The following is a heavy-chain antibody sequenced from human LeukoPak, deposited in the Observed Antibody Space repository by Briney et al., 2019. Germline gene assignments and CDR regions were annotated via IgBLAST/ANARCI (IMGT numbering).Heavy chain of an antibody. Sequence: ASVKVSCKASGYTFTSYAFSWVRQAPGQGLKWMGWINTNNGNTNYVKRLRGRVTMTTDTSTSTAYMELRSLRSDDTAVYYCAREREETYGSGSYTFDHWGQGTLVTVSS. CDR3: AREREETYGSGSYTFDH. CDR2: INTNNGNT. V-gene: IGHV1-18*01. D-gene: IGHD3-10*01. CDR1: GYTFTSYA. J-gene: IGHJ4*02.